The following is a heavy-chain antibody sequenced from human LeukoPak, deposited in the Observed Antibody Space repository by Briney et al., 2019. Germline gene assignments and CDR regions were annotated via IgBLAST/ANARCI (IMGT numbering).Heavy chain of an antibody. V-gene: IGHV6-1*01. CDR3: AKTGSGYPAFDY. Sequence: SQTLSLTCAISGDSVSGNSTAWNWIRQSPSRGLEWLGRTYYRSKWYNDYAVSVKSRITINPDTSNNQFSLRLNSVTPEDTAVYYCAKTGSGYPAFDYWGQGTLVTVSS. J-gene: IGHJ4*02. CDR1: GDSVSGNSTA. CDR2: TYYRSKWYN. D-gene: IGHD3-3*01.